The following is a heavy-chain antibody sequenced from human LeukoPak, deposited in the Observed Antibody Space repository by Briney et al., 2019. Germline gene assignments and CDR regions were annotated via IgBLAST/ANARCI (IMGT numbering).Heavy chain of an antibody. CDR1: GYTFTGYH. CDR3: ARDQGSLTRSWYTGY. J-gene: IGHJ4*02. V-gene: IGHV1-2*02. Sequence: GASVKVSCKASGYTFTGYHIHWVRQAPGQGLEWMGGINPYSGDTNFAQKFQGRVTMTRDTSITTAYMDLSSLTPDDTAVYFCARDQGSLTRSWYTGYWGQGTQVTVSS. D-gene: IGHD6-13*01. CDR2: INPYSGDT.